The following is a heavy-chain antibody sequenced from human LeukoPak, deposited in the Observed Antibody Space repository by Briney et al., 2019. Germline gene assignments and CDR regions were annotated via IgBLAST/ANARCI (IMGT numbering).Heavy chain of an antibody. CDR1: GFTFSSYW. D-gene: IGHD5-24*01. CDR3: ARARRDGYKFDY. Sequence: PGGSLRFSCAASGFTFSSYWMSWVRQAPGRGLEWVANIKQDGSEKYYVDSVKGRFTISRDNAKNSLYLQMNSLRAEDTAVYYCARARRDGYKFDYWGQGTLVTVSS. CDR2: IKQDGSEK. J-gene: IGHJ4*02. V-gene: IGHV3-7*01.